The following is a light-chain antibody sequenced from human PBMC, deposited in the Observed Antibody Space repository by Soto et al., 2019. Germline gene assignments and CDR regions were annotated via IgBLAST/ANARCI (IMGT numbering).Light chain of an antibody. CDR3: QQYSSWPLT. J-gene: IGKJ5*01. CDR2: GAS. V-gene: IGKV3-15*01. Sequence: EIVMTQSPATLSVSPGERATLSCRASQSVSSNLAWYQQKPGQAPRLLIHGASTRAAGVPARISGSGSGTEFTLSISSLQSEYSAVYFCQQYSSWPLTFGQGTRLEIK. CDR1: QSVSSN.